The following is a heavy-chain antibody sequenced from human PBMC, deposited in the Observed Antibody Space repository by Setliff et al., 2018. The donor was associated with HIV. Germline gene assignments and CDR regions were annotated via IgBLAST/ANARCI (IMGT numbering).Heavy chain of an antibody. V-gene: IGHV1-18*01. CDR2: ISAYNVDT. CDR3: ARDRWVWGVSDSGYYYYFMDV. D-gene: IGHD6-19*01. Sequence: ASVKVSCKASGYTFTRYGISWVRQAPGQGLEWMGWISAYNVDTNSAQKFQGRVTMTRETSISTAYMELSRLRSDDTAVYYCARDRWVWGVSDSGYYYYFMDVWGKGTTVTVSS. J-gene: IGHJ6*03. CDR1: GYTFTRYG.